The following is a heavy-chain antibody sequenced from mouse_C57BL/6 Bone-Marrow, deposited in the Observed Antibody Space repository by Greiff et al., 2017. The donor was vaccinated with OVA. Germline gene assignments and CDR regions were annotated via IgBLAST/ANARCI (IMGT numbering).Heavy chain of an antibody. J-gene: IGHJ2*01. V-gene: IGHV1-39*01. CDR1: GYSFTDYN. CDR3: ATPLYYGSPYFDY. D-gene: IGHD1-1*01. CDR2: INPNYGTT. Sequence: VQLQQSGPELVKPGASVKISCKASGYSFTDYNMNWVKQSNGKSLEWIGVINPNYGTTSYNQKFKGKATLTVDQSSSTAYMQLNSLTSEDSAVYYWATPLYYGSPYFDYWGQGTTLTVSS.